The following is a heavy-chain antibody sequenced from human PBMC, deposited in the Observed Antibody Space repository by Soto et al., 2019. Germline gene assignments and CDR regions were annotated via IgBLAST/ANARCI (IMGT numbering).Heavy chain of an antibody. V-gene: IGHV3-30*18. D-gene: IGHD6-19*01. Sequence: QVPLVESGGGVVQPGRSLRLSCAASGFTFISYGMHWVRQAPGKGLEWVAVISYDGSNKYYADSVKGRFTISRDNSKNTLYLQMNSLRAEDTAVYYCAKGVLGTQWRLDYWGQGTLVTVSS. CDR1: GFTFISYG. CDR3: AKGVLGTQWRLDY. CDR2: ISYDGSNK. J-gene: IGHJ4*02.